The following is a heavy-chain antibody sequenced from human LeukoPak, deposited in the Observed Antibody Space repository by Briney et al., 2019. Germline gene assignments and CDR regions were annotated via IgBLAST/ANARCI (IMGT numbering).Heavy chain of an antibody. J-gene: IGHJ4*02. CDR3: AKDQVPGKEGATDY. V-gene: IGHV3-7*01. D-gene: IGHD1-26*01. CDR1: GFTFSSYW. CDR2: IKQDGSEK. Sequence: GGSLRLSCAASGFTFSSYWMSWVRQAPGKGLEWVANIKQDGSEKYYVDSVKGRFTISRDNAKNSLYLQMNSLRAEDTAVYYCAKDQVPGKEGATDYWGQGTLVTVSS.